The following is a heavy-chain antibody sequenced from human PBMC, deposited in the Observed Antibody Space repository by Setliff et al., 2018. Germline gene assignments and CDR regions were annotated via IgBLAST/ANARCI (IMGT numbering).Heavy chain of an antibody. Sequence: ASVKVSCKTSGYAFTDNYIHWVRQAPGQGLEWMGWINPKTGGTNLAQKFQGWVSMTRDTSITTAYMELSRLTSDDMAVYFCARSDHLVVGGVEVWGQGTMVTVS. CDR3: ARSDHLVVGGVEV. D-gene: IGHD2-21*01. V-gene: IGHV1-2*04. CDR1: GYAFTDNY. CDR2: INPKTGGT. J-gene: IGHJ3*01.